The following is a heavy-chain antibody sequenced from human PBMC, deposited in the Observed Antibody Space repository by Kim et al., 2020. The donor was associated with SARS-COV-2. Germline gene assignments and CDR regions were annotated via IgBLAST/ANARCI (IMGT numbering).Heavy chain of an antibody. CDR1: GGSIRSTSDY. CDR3: AREDSSGYFFDD. V-gene: IGHV4-39*02. D-gene: IGHD6-19*01. CDR2: IYYSGTT. Sequence: SETLSLTCTVSGGSIRSTSDYWSWIRQPPGKGLEWIGTIYYSGTTYYSPSRRSRVTISVDTSRNHFSLNLTSVTASDTAVYYCAREDSSGYFFDDWGQGTLVTVSS. J-gene: IGHJ4*02.